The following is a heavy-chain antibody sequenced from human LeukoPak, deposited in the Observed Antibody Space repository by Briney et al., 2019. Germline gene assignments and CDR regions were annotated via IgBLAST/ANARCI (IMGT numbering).Heavy chain of an antibody. CDR2: ISYDGSNK. Sequence: PGRSLRLSCAASGFTFSSYAMHWVRQAPGKGLEWVAVISYDGSNKYYADSVKGRFTISRDNSKDTLYLQMNSLRAEDTAVYYCARDHIRGSGSYYNSWGGQGTLVTVSS. J-gene: IGHJ4*02. CDR3: ARDHIRGSGSYYNSW. V-gene: IGHV3-30*04. D-gene: IGHD3-10*01. CDR1: GFTFSSYA.